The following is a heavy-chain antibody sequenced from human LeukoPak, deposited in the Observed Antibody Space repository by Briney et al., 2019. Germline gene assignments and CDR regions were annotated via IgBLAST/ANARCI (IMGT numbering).Heavy chain of an antibody. V-gene: IGHV3-21*01. CDR1: GFTFSSYS. J-gene: IGHJ4*02. Sequence: GGSLRLSCAASGFTFSSYSMNWVRQAPGKGLDWVSFISSSGSYISYADSVKGRFTISRDNAKNSLYLQMNSLRAEDTAVYYCARISGITMVRGVTADYWGQGTLVTVSS. CDR3: ARISGITMVRGVTADY. CDR2: ISSSGSYI. D-gene: IGHD3-10*01.